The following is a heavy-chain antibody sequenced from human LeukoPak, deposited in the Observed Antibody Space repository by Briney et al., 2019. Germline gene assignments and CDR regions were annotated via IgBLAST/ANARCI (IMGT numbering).Heavy chain of an antibody. V-gene: IGHV4-34*01. J-gene: IGHJ4*02. CDR2: INHSGST. CDR1: GGSFSGYY. Sequence: SETLSLTCAVYGGSFSGYYWSWIRQPPGKGLEWIGEINHSGSTNYNPSLKSRVTISVDTSKNQFSLKLSSVTAADTAVYYCARYHQGDYDFWSGYLDYWGQGTLVTVSS. D-gene: IGHD3-3*01. CDR3: ARYHQGDYDFWSGYLDY.